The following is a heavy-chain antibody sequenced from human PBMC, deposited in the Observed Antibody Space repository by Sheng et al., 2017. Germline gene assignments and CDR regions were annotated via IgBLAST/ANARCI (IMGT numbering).Heavy chain of an antibody. CDR1: GFTFSSYG. D-gene: IGHD3-10*01. CDR2: IWYDGSNK. V-gene: IGHV3-33*01. Sequence: ESVGGVVQPGRSLRLSCAASGFTFSSYGMHWVRQAPGKGLEWVAVIWYDGSNKYYADSVKGRFTISRDNSKNTLYLQMNSLRAEDTAVYYCARDCLWFGGIDYWGRGTRGHRLL. CDR3: ARDCLWFGGIDY. J-gene: IGHJ4*01.